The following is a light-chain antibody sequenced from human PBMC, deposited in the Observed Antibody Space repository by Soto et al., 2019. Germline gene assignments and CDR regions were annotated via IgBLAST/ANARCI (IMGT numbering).Light chain of an antibody. Sequence: QSVLTQSPSVSAAPGQKVTISCSGSSSNIGNNYVSWYQQLPGTAPKLLIYDNNKRPSGIPDRFSGSKSGTSGTLDITGHQTGDEADYYCATWDGSLPGEVFGGGTKLTV. CDR3: ATWDGSLPGEV. CDR1: SSNIGNNY. V-gene: IGLV1-51*01. CDR2: DNN. J-gene: IGLJ2*01.